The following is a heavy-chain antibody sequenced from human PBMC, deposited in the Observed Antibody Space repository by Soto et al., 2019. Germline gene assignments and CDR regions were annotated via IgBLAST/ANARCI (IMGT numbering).Heavy chain of an antibody. Sequence: SETLCLTCTVSGGSISSGDYYWSWIRQSPGKGLEWIGYITYRARTNYNPSLQSRVTMSVDTSKNLFSLRLSSVTAADPAVYFCARHPRQGRQDYFDYWGQGTLVTVSS. CDR3: ARHPRQGRQDYFDY. J-gene: IGHJ4*02. CDR1: GGSISSGDYY. CDR2: ITYRART. V-gene: IGHV4-30-4*08.